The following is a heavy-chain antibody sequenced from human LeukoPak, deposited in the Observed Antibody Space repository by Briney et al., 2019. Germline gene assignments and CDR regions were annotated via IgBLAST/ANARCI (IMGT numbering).Heavy chain of an antibody. Sequence: VKVSCKASGYTFTGYYMHWVRQAPGQGLEWMGWINPNSGGTNYAQKFQGRVTMTRDTSIGTASMEFSSLTSDDTAVYYCARQSGTYWGLDYWGQGTLVTISS. CDR3: ARQSGTYWGLDY. J-gene: IGHJ4*02. D-gene: IGHD1-26*01. CDR2: INPNSGGT. CDR1: GYTFTGYY. V-gene: IGHV1-2*02.